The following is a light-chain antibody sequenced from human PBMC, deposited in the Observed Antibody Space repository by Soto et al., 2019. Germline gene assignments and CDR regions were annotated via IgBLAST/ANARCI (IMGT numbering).Light chain of an antibody. CDR2: DVN. V-gene: IGLV2-8*01. CDR3: SSFAGSGYHVV. Sequence: QSALTQPPAASGSPGQSVTISCTGTSSDVGAYNYVSWYQQHPGKAPKLIIYDVNKQPSGVPDRFSGSKSGNTASLTVSGLQAEDEADYSCSSFAGSGYHVVFGGGTKLTVL. J-gene: IGLJ2*01. CDR1: SSDVGAYNY.